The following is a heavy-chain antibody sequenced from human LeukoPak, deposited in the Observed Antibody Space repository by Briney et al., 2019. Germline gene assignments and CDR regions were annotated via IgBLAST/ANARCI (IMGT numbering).Heavy chain of an antibody. CDR2: ISGSGGST. Sequence: QPGGSLRLSCAASGFTFSSYAMSWVRQAPGKGLEWVSAISGSGGSTYYADSVKGRFTISRDNAKNSLYLQMNSLRAEDTAVYFCARDPLRLWFGEFLTYYFDYWGQGTLVTVSS. V-gene: IGHV3-23*01. CDR1: GFTFSSYA. D-gene: IGHD3-10*01. CDR3: ARDPLRLWFGEFLTYYFDY. J-gene: IGHJ4*02.